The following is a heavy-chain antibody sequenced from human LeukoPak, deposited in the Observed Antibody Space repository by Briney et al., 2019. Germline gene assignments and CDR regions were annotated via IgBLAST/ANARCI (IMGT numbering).Heavy chain of an antibody. V-gene: IGHV3-23*01. CDR1: GFTFSSYG. J-gene: IGHJ4*02. D-gene: IGHD6-19*01. CDR2: ISGSGGST. CDR3: AKGAVAVAGQSGYFDY. Sequence: PGGSLRLSCAASGFTFSSYGMSWVRQAPGKGMEWVSAISGSGGSTYYADSVKGRFTISRDNSKNTLYLQMNSLRAEDTAVYYCAKGAVAVAGQSGYFDYWGQGTLVTVSS.